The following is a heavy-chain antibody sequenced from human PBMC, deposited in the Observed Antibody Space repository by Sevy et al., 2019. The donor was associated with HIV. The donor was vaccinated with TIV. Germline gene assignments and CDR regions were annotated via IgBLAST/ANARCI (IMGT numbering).Heavy chain of an antibody. D-gene: IGHD3-9*01. CDR2: ISWNSGSI. J-gene: IGHJ5*02. CDR1: GFTFDDYA. V-gene: IGHV3-9*01. Sequence: GGSLRLSCAASGFTFDDYAMHWVRQAPGKGLEWVSGISWNSGSIGYADSVKGRFTISRDNAKNSLYLQMNSLRAEDTALYYCGKSPRYDILTGSFDPWGQGTLVTVSS. CDR3: GKSPRYDILTGSFDP.